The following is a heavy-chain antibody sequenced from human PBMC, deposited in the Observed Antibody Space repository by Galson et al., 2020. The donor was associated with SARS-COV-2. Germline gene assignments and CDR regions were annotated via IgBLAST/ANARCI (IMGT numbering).Heavy chain of an antibody. CDR2: IFFDGSGK. CDR3: ARDGQSSRGWAFDD. CDR1: GFTFSDHA. J-gene: IGHJ4*02. Sequence: GESLKISCAASGFTFSDHAMHWVRQAPGKGLEWVAQIFFDGSGKYYGDSVRGRFTISRDSSKNTVYLQMNNLRVDDTAVYYCARDGQSSRGWAFDDWGQGTLRTGSS. V-gene: IGHV3-33*01. D-gene: IGHD6-19*01.